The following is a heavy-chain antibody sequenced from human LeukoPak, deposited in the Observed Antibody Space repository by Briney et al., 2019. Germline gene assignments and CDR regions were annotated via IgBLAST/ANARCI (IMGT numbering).Heavy chain of an antibody. CDR2: IYYSGST. J-gene: IGHJ4*02. Sequence: SETLSLTCTVSGGSISTYYWGWIRQPPGKGLEWIGSIYYSGSTYYNPSLKSRVTISVDTSKNQFSLKLSSVTAADTAVYYCASTETGIVGATVYFDYWGQGTLVTVSS. CDR3: ASTETGIVGATVYFDY. CDR1: GGSISTYY. D-gene: IGHD1-26*01. V-gene: IGHV4-39*01.